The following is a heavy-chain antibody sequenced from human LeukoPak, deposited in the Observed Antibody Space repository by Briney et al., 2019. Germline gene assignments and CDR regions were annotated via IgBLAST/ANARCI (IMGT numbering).Heavy chain of an antibody. CDR3: ARGGGITGTRAYNWFDP. Sequence: PGGSLRLSCAAFGFTFRSYNMIWVRQAPGKGLEWVSNIDGASTFIYYADSVKGRFTISRDNAKNSLYLQMNSLRAEDTAVYYCARGGGITGTRAYNWFDPWGQGTLVTVSS. V-gene: IGHV3-21*05. CDR2: IDGASTFI. CDR1: GFTFRSYN. J-gene: IGHJ5*02. D-gene: IGHD1-7*01.